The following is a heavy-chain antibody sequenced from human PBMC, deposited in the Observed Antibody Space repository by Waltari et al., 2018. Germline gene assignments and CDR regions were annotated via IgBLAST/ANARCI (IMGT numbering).Heavy chain of an antibody. CDR2: ISNSGNTI. CDR3: ARSNMVLTIFAIPNFDS. CDR1: GFTFIDYY. V-gene: IGHV3-11*01. Sequence: QVQLVESGGGLVPPGGSLRLSCTASGFTFIDYYMSWIRQAPGKGLELISYISNSGNTIYYADSVKGRFTISRDNAKNSLSLQMNSLRGEDTAVYYCARSNMVLTIFAIPNFDSWGQGTLVTVSS. D-gene: IGHD2-2*02. J-gene: IGHJ4*02.